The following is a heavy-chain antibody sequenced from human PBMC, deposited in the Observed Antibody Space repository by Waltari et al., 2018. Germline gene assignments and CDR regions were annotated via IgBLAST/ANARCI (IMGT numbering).Heavy chain of an antibody. D-gene: IGHD2-2*01. Sequence: EVQLVESGGGLVQPGGSLRLSCAASGNTLGNYYMHWGRHAPGKGRVWVSHINGPGSTTRYADSVKGRFTISRDNAKKMLYLQMNSLRGEDTAVYYCARDRHCSSSGCSGLWGQGTLVTVSS. J-gene: IGHJ4*02. CDR1: GNTLGNYY. CDR3: ARDRHCSSSGCSGL. CDR2: INGPGSTT. V-gene: IGHV3-74*01.